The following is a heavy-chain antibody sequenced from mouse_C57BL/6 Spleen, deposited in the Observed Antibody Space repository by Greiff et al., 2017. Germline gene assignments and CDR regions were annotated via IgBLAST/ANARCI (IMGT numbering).Heavy chain of an antibody. CDR3: ARRTAQAFFDY. D-gene: IGHD3-2*02. Sequence: QVHVKQSGAELVRPGSSVKLSCKASGYTFTSYWMDWVKQRPGQGLEWIGNIYPSDSETHYNQKFKDKATLTVDKSSSTAYMQLSSLTSEDSAVYYCARRTAQAFFDYWGQGTTLTVSS. J-gene: IGHJ2*01. CDR1: GYTFTSYW. CDR2: IYPSDSET. V-gene: IGHV1-61*01.